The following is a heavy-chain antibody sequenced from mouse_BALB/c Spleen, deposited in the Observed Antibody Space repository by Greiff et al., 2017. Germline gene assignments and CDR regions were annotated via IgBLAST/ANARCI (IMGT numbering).Heavy chain of an antibody. CDR2: ISSGSSTI. Sequence: EVQGVESGGGLVQPGGSRKLSCAASGFTFSSFGMHWVRQAPEKGLEWVAYISSGSSTIYYADTVKGRFTISRDNPKNTLFLQMNSLRSEDTAMYYCARSGGNYVGAWFAYWGQGTLVTVSA. CDR1: GFTFSSFG. J-gene: IGHJ3*01. D-gene: IGHD2-1*01. V-gene: IGHV5-17*02. CDR3: ARSGGNYVGAWFAY.